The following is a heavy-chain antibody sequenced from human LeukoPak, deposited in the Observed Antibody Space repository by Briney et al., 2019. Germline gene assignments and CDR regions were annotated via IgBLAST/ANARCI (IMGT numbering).Heavy chain of an antibody. V-gene: IGHV3-33*01. D-gene: IGHD2/OR15-2a*01. CDR1: GFTFSAYH. J-gene: IGHJ6*03. Sequence: SGGSLRLSCAASGFTFSAYHIHWVRQAPGKGLEWVAVIWYDGSNKDYADSVTGRFTISRDNSKNTLYLQMNSLRAEDTAVYYCARRGDKKESYYYYYMDVWGKGTTVTVSS. CDR3: ARRGDKKESYYYYYMDV. CDR2: IWYDGSNK.